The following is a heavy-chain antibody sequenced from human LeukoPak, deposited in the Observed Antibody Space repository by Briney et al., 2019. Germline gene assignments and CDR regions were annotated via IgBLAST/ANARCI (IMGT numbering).Heavy chain of an antibody. CDR3: AKEKQEYCTNGICYARNDAFDI. J-gene: IGHJ3*02. D-gene: IGHD2-8*01. CDR1: GFTFSNYE. V-gene: IGHV3-48*03. CDR2: IRSSGESI. Sequence: PGGSLRLSCAASGFTFSNYEMNWVRQAPGKGLEWISYIRSSGESIYYADSVKGRFTISRDNAENSLYLQMNSLRAEDTAVYYCAKEKQEYCTNGICYARNDAFDIWGQGTMVTVSS.